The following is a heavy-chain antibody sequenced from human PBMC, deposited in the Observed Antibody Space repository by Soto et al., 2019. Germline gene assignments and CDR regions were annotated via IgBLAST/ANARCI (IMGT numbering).Heavy chain of an antibody. CDR1: GGSISSGDYY. D-gene: IGHD2-2*02. J-gene: IGHJ4*02. CDR2: IYYSGST. Sequence: SETLSLTCTVSGGSISSGDYYWSWIRQPPGKGLEWIGYIYYSGSTYYNPSLKSRITISVDTSKNQFSLKLNSVTAADTAVYYCARGNTPVDYWGQGTLVTVSS. CDR3: ARGNTPVDY. V-gene: IGHV4-30-4*01.